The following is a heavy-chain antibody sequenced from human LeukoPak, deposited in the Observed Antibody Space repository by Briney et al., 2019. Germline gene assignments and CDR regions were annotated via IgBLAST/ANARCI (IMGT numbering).Heavy chain of an antibody. CDR3: ARGSVAAGTTWPWWFDP. D-gene: IGHD6-13*01. V-gene: IGHV3-23*01. CDR2: ISGSGGST. Sequence: GGSLRLSCAASGFTFSSYAMSWVRQAPGKGLEWVSAISGSGGSTYYADSVKGRFTISRDNSKNTLYLQMNSLRAEDTAVYYCARGSVAAGTTWPWWFDPWGQGTLVTVSS. CDR1: GFTFSSYA. J-gene: IGHJ5*02.